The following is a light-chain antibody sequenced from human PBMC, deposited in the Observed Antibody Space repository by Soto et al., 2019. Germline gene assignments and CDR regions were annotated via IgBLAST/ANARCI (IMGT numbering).Light chain of an antibody. CDR2: DAS. V-gene: IGKV1-5*01. J-gene: IGKJ1*01. CDR3: QYKNCSWT. CDR1: QSISSW. Sequence: DIQMTQSPSTLSASVGDRVTITCRASQSISSWLAWYQQKPGKAPKLLIYDASSLESGVPSRFSGSGSGTEFTLTISSLQPDYFTTCYRQYKNCSWTFVHGTK.